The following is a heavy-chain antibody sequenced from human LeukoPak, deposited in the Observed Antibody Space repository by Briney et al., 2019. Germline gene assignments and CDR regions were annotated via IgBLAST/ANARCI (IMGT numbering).Heavy chain of an antibody. CDR2: VSQSGST. J-gene: IGHJ4*02. CDR1: GGSISGYY. Sequence: SETLSLTCTVSGGSISGYYCSWLRQPPGKGLEWIAYVSQSGSTNYNPSLKSRVTISVDTSKNQFSLKLSSVTAAYTAVYCCARQVRGFEYYCSGSYYLSDYWGQGTLVTVSS. CDR3: ARQVRGFEYYCSGSYYLSDY. V-gene: IGHV4-59*08. D-gene: IGHD3-10*01.